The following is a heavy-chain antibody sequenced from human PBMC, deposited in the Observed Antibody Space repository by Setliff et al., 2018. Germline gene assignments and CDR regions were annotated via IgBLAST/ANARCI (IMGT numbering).Heavy chain of an antibody. J-gene: IGHJ3*01. CDR2: IHPNTGST. Sequence: ASVKVSCKTSGYTFTAYYIYWVRQAPGHGLELMGRIHPNTGSTNYLQDFQGRVTITRDTSIYAVYMELTGLTSGDTAVYYCAKQGYSDSLYAFDVWGQGTVITVSS. V-gene: IGHV1-2*06. CDR3: AKQGYSDSLYAFDV. CDR1: GYTFTAYY. D-gene: IGHD3-16*02.